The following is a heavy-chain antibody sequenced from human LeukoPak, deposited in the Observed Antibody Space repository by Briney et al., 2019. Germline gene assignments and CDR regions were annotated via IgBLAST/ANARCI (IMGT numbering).Heavy chain of an antibody. CDR3: VRDRELNY. J-gene: IGHJ4*02. CDR2: IYYSGST. V-gene: IGHV4-61*01. Sequence: SETLSLTCSVSGGSISSGSYYWSWIRQPPGKGLEWIGYIYYSGSTNYNPSLKSRATISADTSKNQFSLQLSSVTAADTAVYYCVRDRELNYWGQGTLVTVSS. D-gene: IGHD1-7*01. CDR1: GGSISSGSYY.